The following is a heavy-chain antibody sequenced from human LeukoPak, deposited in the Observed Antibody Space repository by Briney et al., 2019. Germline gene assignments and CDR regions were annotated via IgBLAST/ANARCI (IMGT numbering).Heavy chain of an antibody. CDR3: ARETLQQLLFDY. V-gene: IGHV4-34*01. D-gene: IGHD6-13*01. Sequence: SETLSLTCAVYGVSFSGYYWSWIRQPPGKGLEWIGEINHSGSTNYNPSLKSRVTISVDTSKNQFSLKLSSVTAADTAAYYCARETLQQLLFDYWGQGTLVTVSS. CDR1: GVSFSGYY. J-gene: IGHJ4*02. CDR2: INHSGST.